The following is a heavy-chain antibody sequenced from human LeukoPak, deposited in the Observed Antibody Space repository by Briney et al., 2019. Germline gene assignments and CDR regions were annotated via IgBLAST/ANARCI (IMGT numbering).Heavy chain of an antibody. Sequence: PSETLSLTCAVYGGSFSGYYWSWIRQPPGKGLEWIGETNHSGSTNYNPSLKSRVTISVDTSKNQFSLKLSSVTAADTAVYYCARGLSWYNAFDIWGQGTMVTVSS. CDR2: TNHSGST. J-gene: IGHJ3*02. V-gene: IGHV4-34*01. D-gene: IGHD6-13*01. CDR1: GGSFSGYY. CDR3: ARGLSWYNAFDI.